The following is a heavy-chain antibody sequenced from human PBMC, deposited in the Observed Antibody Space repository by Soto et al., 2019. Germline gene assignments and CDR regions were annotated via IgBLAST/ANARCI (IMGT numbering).Heavy chain of an antibody. Sequence: GGSLRLSCAASGFIFSSYGMTWVRQAPGKGLEWVSSISGSGASTYYADSVKGRLTISRDNSKNMLYLQMNNLRAEDTAVYYCARVIGGGWDHPGAFDIWGQGTMVTVSS. V-gene: IGHV3-23*01. D-gene: IGHD3-16*01. CDR1: GFIFSSYG. CDR2: ISGSGAST. CDR3: ARVIGGGWDHPGAFDI. J-gene: IGHJ3*02.